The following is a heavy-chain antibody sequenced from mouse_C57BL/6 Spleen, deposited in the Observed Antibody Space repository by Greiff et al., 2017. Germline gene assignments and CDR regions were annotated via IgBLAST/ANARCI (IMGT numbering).Heavy chain of an antibody. J-gene: IGHJ4*01. CDR2: ISYDGSN. Sequence: EVKLMESGPGLVKPSQSLSLTCSVTGYSITSGYYWNWIRQFPGNKLEWMGYISYDGSNNYNPSLKNRISITRDTSKNQFFLKLNSVTTEDTATYYCARSSYYSNDAGGDYWGQGTSVTVSS. V-gene: IGHV3-6*01. CDR1: GYSITSGYY. CDR3: ARSSYYSNDAGGDY. D-gene: IGHD2-5*01.